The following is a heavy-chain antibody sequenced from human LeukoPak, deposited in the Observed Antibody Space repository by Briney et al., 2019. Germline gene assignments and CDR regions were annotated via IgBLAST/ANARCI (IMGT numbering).Heavy chain of an antibody. D-gene: IGHD1-14*01. J-gene: IGHJ4*02. CDR2: LYSDGNT. Sequence: GGSLRLSCAASGFTVITNDMTWVRQAPGKGLEWVSVLYSDGNTKYADSVQGRFTISKDNSKNTLYLEMNSLSPDDTAVYCCARGVEPLAANTLAYWGQGTLVTVSS. V-gene: IGHV3-53*01. CDR3: ARGVEPLAANTLAY. CDR1: GFTVITND.